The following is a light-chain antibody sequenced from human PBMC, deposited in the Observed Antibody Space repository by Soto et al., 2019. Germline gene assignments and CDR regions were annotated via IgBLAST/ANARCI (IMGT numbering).Light chain of an antibody. CDR3: SSYTSSSTYV. J-gene: IGLJ1*01. CDR1: SSDVGGYNY. V-gene: IGLV2-14*01. CDR2: DVS. Sequence: QPVLTQPASVSGSPGQSITISCTGTSSDVGGYNYVSWYQQHPGKAPKLMIYDVSDRPSGVSNRFSGSKSGNTASLTISGLQAEDEADYYCSSYTSSSTYVFGTGTQVTVL.